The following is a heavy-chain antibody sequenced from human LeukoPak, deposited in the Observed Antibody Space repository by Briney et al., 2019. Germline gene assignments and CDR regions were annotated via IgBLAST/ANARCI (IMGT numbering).Heavy chain of an antibody. J-gene: IGHJ4*02. CDR2: ISGSGYST. CDR3: AKDRMRYCSGGSFFDY. V-gene: IGHV3-23*01. CDR1: GFTFSSSA. Sequence: GGSLRLSCAASGFTFSSSAMSWVRQAPGKGLEWVSAISGSGYSTYYADSVKGRFTISRDNSKNTLYLQMNSLRAEDTAVYYCAKDRMRYCSGGSFFDYWGQGTLVTVSS. D-gene: IGHD2-15*01.